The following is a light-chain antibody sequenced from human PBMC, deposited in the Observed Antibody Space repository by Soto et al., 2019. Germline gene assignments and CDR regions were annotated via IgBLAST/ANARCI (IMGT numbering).Light chain of an antibody. CDR1: SSDTVSYTF. CDR3: YSSTTSNTPLYV. V-gene: IGLV2-14*01. Sequence: QSALAQPASVSGSPGQSITISCTGTSSDTVSYTFVSWYQQHPGKAPKLLIYDVSNRPSGVSTRFSGSQSGNTASLTISGLQAEDEANYYCYSSTTSNTPLYVFGTGTKLTVL. CDR2: DVS. J-gene: IGLJ1*01.